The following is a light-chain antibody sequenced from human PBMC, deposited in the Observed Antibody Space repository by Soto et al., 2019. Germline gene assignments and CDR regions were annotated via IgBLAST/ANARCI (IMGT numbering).Light chain of an antibody. V-gene: IGLV2-14*01. Sequence: QSVLTQPASVSGSPGQSITVSCTGTSSDIGGYNYVSWYQQHPGEAPKLMIYEVSNRHSGVSNRFSGSKSGNTASLTISGLQADDEADYYCCSRASSITYVFGSGTKVTVL. CDR2: EVS. J-gene: IGLJ1*01. CDR3: CSRASSITYV. CDR1: SSDIGGYNY.